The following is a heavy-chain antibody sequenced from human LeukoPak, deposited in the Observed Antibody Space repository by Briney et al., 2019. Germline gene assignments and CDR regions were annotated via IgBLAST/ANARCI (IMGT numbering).Heavy chain of an antibody. CDR3: ARDFSVVVPAALDY. Sequence: PGGSLRLSCAASGLSVSSSYMSWVRQAPGKGLEWVSTTFPGGSTYSTDSVKGRFTISRDNSKNTLYLQMNSLRAEDTAVYYCARDFSVVVPAALDYWGQGTLVTVSS. CDR2: TFPGGST. CDR1: GLSVSSSY. D-gene: IGHD2-2*01. J-gene: IGHJ4*02. V-gene: IGHV3-53*05.